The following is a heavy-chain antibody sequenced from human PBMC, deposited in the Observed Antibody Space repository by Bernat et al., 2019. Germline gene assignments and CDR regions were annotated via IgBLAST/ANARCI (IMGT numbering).Heavy chain of an antibody. Sequence: EVQLVESGGGLVQPGGSLRLSCAASGFTFSAYSMNWVRQAPGKGLEWVSYISSWSSNIYYADSVKGRFTISRDNAKNSLYLQMNSLRVEDSAVYYFARGIDGLGAPDYWGQGTLVTVSS. J-gene: IGHJ4*02. D-gene: IGHD3-16*01. V-gene: IGHV3-48*01. CDR1: GFTFSAYS. CDR3: ARGIDGLGAPDY. CDR2: ISSWSSNI.